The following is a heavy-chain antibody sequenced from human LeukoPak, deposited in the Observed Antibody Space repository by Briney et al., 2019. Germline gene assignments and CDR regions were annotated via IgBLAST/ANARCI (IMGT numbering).Heavy chain of an antibody. CDR3: ARDVYCSSTTCSYYFDY. Sequence: GASVKVSGKASGGTYSSSAISWVRQAPGQGLEWMGGIIPIFGTANYAQKFQGRVTITADESTSTAYMELSSLRSGDTAVYYCARDVYCSSTTCSYYFDYWGQGTLVTVSS. V-gene: IGHV1-69*13. J-gene: IGHJ4*02. D-gene: IGHD2-2*01. CDR2: IIPIFGTA. CDR1: GGTYSSSA.